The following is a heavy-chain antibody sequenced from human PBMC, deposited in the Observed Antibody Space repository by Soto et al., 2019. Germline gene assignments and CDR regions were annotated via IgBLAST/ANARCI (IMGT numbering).Heavy chain of an antibody. V-gene: IGHV3-9*01. Sequence: CLRLSGAASGFSLDDYDMDVVRQAPGKGLEWVSGISWNSGSIGYADSVKGRFTISRDNAKNSLYRQMNSLRAEDTALYYCAKEGDYGGNRAFDIWGQGTMGTVSS. CDR1: GFSLDDYD. CDR2: ISWNSGSI. D-gene: IGHD4-17*01. CDR3: AKEGDYGGNRAFDI. J-gene: IGHJ3*02.